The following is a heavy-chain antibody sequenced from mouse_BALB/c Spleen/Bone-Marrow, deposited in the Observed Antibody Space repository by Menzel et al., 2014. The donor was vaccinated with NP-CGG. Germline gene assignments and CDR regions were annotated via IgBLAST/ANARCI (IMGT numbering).Heavy chain of an antibody. D-gene: IGHD2-4*01. CDR3: ARHGITRLLDY. CDR2: ISSGGSYT. V-gene: IGHV5-9-3*01. J-gene: IGHJ2*01. CDR1: GFTFSSYA. Sequence: EVQLQQSGGGLVKPGGSLKLSCAASGFTFSSYAMSWVRQTPEKRLEWVATISSGGSYTYYPDSVKGRFTFSRDNAKNTLYLQMSSLRSEDTAMYYCARHGITRLLDYWGQGTTLTVSS.